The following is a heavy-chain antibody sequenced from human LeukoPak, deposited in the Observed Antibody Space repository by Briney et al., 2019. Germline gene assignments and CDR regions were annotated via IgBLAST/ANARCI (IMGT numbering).Heavy chain of an antibody. V-gene: IGHV4-39*01. D-gene: IGHD6-19*01. CDR3: AKFRSIGWSLQLGFDP. CDR1: GGSISSSSYY. J-gene: IGHJ5*02. Sequence: SETLSLTCTVSGGSISSSSYYWGWIRQPPRKGLEWIGSIYYSGSTYYNPSLKSRVTISVDTSRNQFSLKLSSVTAADTAVYYCAKFRSIGWSLQLGFDPWGQGTLVTVSS. CDR2: IYYSGST.